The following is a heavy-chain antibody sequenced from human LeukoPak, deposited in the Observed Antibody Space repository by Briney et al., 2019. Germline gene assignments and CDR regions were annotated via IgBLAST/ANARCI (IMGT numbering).Heavy chain of an antibody. D-gene: IGHD4-17*01. V-gene: IGHV3-48*03. Sequence: GGSLRLSCAASGFTFSSYEMNWVRQAPGKGLEWVSYISSSGSTIYYADSVKGRFTISRDNAKNTLYLQMNSLRAEDTAVYYCARDDSVTTPSYYYYGMDVWGQGTTVTVSS. CDR1: GFTFSSYE. CDR3: ARDDSVTTPSYYYYGMDV. J-gene: IGHJ6*02. CDR2: ISSSGSTI.